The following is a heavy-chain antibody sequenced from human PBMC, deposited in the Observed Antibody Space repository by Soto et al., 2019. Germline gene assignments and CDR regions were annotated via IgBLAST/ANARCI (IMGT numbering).Heavy chain of an antibody. V-gene: IGHV6-1*01. Sequence: QVQLQQSGPGLVKPSQTLSLTCAISGDSVSTNSATWDWIRPSPSRCLEWLGRTYYRSKWYNDYAVSVKGRITINPDTANNTSSLPLNSVTPDDTAVYYCARLVGNSWLDSWGQGTLVTVSS. D-gene: IGHD2-2*01. CDR1: GDSVSTNSAT. J-gene: IGHJ5*01. CDR2: TYYRSKWYN. CDR3: ARLVGNSWLDS.